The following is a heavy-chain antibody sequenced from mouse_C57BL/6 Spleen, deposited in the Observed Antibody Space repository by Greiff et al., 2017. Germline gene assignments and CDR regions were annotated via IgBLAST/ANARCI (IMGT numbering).Heavy chain of an antibody. CDR2: IYPGSGST. V-gene: IGHV1-55*01. Sequence: QVQLQQPGAELVKPGASVKMSCKASGYTFTSYWITWVKQRPGQGLEWIGDIYPGSGSTNYNEKFKSKATLTVDTSSSTAYMQLSSLTSEDSAVYYCAREYYGSSTFAYWGQGTLVTDSA. CDR1: GYTFTSYW. J-gene: IGHJ3*01. CDR3: AREYYGSSTFAY. D-gene: IGHD1-1*01.